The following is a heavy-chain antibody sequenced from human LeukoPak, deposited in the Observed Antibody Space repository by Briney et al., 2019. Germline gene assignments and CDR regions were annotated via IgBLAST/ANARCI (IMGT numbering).Heavy chain of an antibody. Sequence: SVKVSCKASGGTFSSYAISWVRQAPGQGPEWMGGIIPIFGTANYAQKFQGRVTITADKSTSTAYMELSSLRSEDTAVYYCARVPIVQKYYFDYWGQGTLVTVSS. CDR1: GGTFSSYA. V-gene: IGHV1-69*06. CDR2: IIPIFGTA. J-gene: IGHJ4*02. CDR3: ARVPIVQKYYFDY. D-gene: IGHD2/OR15-2a*01.